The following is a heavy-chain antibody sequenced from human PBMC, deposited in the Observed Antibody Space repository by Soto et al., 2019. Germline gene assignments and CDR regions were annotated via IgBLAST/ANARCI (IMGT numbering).Heavy chain of an antibody. J-gene: IGHJ2*01. Sequence: QVQLVQSGAEVKKPGASVKVSCKASGYTFTSYGISWVRQAPGQGLEWMGWISAYNGNTNYAQKLQGRVTMTTDTSTSTAYMGLRSLRSDDTAVYYCARDAPNYDFWSCYEYWYFDLWGRGTLVTVSS. D-gene: IGHD3-3*01. CDR2: ISAYNGNT. CDR3: ARDAPNYDFWSCYEYWYFDL. CDR1: GYTFTSYG. V-gene: IGHV1-18*01.